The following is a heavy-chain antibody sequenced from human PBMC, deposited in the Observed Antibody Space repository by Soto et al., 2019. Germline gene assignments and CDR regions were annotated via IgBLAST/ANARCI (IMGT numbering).Heavy chain of an antibody. CDR1: GFTFSNYA. CDR3: AKERLRYFDWLTPAFDY. Sequence: GGSLRLSCAASGFTFSNYAMSWVRQAPGKGLEWVSAISGSGGSTYYADSVKGRFTISRDNSKNTLYLQMNSLRAEDTAVYYCAKERLRYFDWLTPAFDYWGQGTLVTVSS. J-gene: IGHJ4*02. V-gene: IGHV3-23*01. D-gene: IGHD3-9*01. CDR2: ISGSGGST.